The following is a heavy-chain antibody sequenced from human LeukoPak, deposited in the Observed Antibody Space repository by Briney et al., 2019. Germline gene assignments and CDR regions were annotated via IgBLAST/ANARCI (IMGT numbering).Heavy chain of an antibody. J-gene: IGHJ4*02. CDR1: GXSISSGGYY. V-gene: IGHV4-31*03. D-gene: IGHD5-18*01. Sequence: SETLSLTCTVSGXSISSGGYYWSWIRQHPGKGLEWIGYIYYSGSTYYNPSLKSRVTISVDTSKNQFSLKLSSVTAADTAVYYCARNVGYSYGQPEYYFDYWGQGTLVTVSS. CDR2: IYYSGST. CDR3: ARNVGYSYGQPEYYFDY.